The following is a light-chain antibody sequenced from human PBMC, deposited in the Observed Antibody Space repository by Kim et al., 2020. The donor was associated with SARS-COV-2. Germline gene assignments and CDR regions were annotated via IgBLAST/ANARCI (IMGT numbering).Light chain of an antibody. CDR1: QSITNNY. Sequence: EIVLTQSPGTLCLSPGERATLSCRASQSITNNYLAWYQQKSGQAPRLLIYDASTRATAIPDRFSASGSGAAFTLTITRLEPEDFAVYYCQQYGNSPYTFGQGTKLEI. CDR2: DAS. V-gene: IGKV3-20*01. J-gene: IGKJ2*01. CDR3: QQYGNSPYT.